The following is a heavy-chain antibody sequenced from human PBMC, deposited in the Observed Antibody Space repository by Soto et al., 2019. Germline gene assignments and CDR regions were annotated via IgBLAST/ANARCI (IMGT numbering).Heavy chain of an antibody. D-gene: IGHD1-26*01. CDR1: GFTFSDYY. J-gene: IGHJ3*02. V-gene: IGHV3-11*01. CDR2: IRPSCDTI. Sequence: QVQLVESGGGLVKPGGSLRLSCAASGFTFSDYYMAWIRQAPGKGLEWVSYIRPSCDTIYYEDSVKGRFTISRDNTQNSLYWQMNSLRAGETALYYCARAMASYDALDILCKGTMVTVSS. CDR3: ARAMASYDALDI.